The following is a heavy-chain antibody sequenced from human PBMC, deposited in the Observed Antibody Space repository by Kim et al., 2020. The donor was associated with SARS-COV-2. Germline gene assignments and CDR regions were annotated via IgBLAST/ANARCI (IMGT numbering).Heavy chain of an antibody. CDR1: GGSISRYH. CDR3: ARASSFRGIGVDY. V-gene: IGHV4-59*08. J-gene: IGHJ4*02. Sequence: SETLSLTCTVSGGSISRYHWSWIRQPPGKGLEWIGYIYNGGNADYNPSLKSRVTISLDTSKSQFSLKLSSVTAADTAVYYGARASSFRGIGVDYWGQGTLVTVSS. D-gene: IGHD3-10*01. CDR2: IYNGGNA.